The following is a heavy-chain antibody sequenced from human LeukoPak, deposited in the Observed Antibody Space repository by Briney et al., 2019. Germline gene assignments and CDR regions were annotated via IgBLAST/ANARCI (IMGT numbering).Heavy chain of an antibody. CDR3: VRDFRSADY. Sequence: GGSLRLSCAASGFTFSTYCMHWVRQAPGKGPMWVSRICPDGTVTNYADSVKARFIISRDNARNTVYLQMNSLRVEDTAVYFCVRDFRSADYWGQGTLVTVSS. CDR1: GFTFSTYC. CDR2: ICPDGTVT. V-gene: IGHV3-74*01. J-gene: IGHJ4*02.